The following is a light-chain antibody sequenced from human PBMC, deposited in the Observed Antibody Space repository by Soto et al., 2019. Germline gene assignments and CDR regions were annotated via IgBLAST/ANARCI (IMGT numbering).Light chain of an antibody. CDR3: RQYYSSPFT. CDR2: DAS. V-gene: IGKV3-20*01. Sequence: EIVLTQSPGTLSLSPGERVTLSCRASQRISSTYLAWYQQTPGQAPRLLIYDASSRATGIPDRFSGSGSGTDFFLTISRIEPEDFSVYYCRQYYSSPFTFGPGTKVDIK. CDR1: QRISSTY. J-gene: IGKJ3*01.